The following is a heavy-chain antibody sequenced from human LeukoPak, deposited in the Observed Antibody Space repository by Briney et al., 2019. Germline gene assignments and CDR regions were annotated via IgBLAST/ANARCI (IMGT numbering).Heavy chain of an antibody. V-gene: IGHV4-34*01. CDR3: ARREVVDIVPTIPLSDY. J-gene: IGHJ4*02. CDR2: INHTGNT. Sequence: PSETLSLTCAVYGESFSGYQWSWIRQPPGKGLEWIGEINHTGNTNYNPSLKSRVSISLDTSKNQFSPNLNSVTAADTAVYYCARREVVDIVPTIPLSDYWGLGSLVIVSS. D-gene: IGHD5-12*01. CDR1: GESFSGYQ.